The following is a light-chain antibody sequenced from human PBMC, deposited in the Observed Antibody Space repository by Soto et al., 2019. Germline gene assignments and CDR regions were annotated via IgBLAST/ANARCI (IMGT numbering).Light chain of an antibody. J-gene: IGKJ4*01. CDR2: GES. CDR3: QQYNNWPLT. CDR1: QSVRSH. V-gene: IGKV3-15*01. Sequence: EIVMTQSPATLSVSPGERATLSCRATQSVRSHLAWFQQRPGQAPRLLIFGESTRATGVPARFSGSGSGTEFTLIISSLQSEDFAVYYCQQYNNWPLTFSGGTKVDIK.